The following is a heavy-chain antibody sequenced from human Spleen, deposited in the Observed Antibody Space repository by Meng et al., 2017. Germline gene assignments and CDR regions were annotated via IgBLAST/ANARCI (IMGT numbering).Heavy chain of an antibody. CDR2: INHSGST. CDR1: CGSFSDYY. J-gene: IGHJ4*02. Sequence: QGRTPRWGAVRVNPSETLSLTCVVSCGSFSDYYWSWIRQPPGKGLEWIGEINHSGSTNYNPSLESRATISVDTSQNNLSLKLSSVTAADSAVYYCARGPTTMAHDFDYWGQGTLVTVSS. V-gene: IGHV4-34*01. CDR3: ARGPTTMAHDFDY. D-gene: IGHD4-11*01.